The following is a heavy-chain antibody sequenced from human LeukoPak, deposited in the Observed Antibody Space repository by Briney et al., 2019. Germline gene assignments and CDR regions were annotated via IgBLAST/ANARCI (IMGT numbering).Heavy chain of an antibody. CDR3: GRDPNGDYVGAFEF. V-gene: IGHV3-23*01. J-gene: IGHJ3*01. Sequence: PGGSLRLSCAASGFTFSKYALVWVRQAPGKGLEWVSASCCGGAHELYADAVKGRFTISRDNSKTTPYLQMNSLRAEDTAVYYCGRDPNGDYVGAFEFWGHGTTVIVSS. D-gene: IGHD4-17*01. CDR1: GFTFSKYA. CDR2: SCCGGAHE.